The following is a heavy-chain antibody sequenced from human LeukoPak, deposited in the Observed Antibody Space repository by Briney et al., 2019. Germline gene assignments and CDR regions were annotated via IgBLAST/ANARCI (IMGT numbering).Heavy chain of an antibody. CDR1: GFTFSSYG. Sequence: GSLRLSCAASGFTFSSYGMHWVRQAPGKGLEWVAVISYDGSNKYYADSVKGRFTISRDNSKNTLYLQMNSLRAEDTAVYYCARGKGITMVRGVIDYWGQGTLVTVSS. J-gene: IGHJ4*02. CDR3: ARGKGITMVRGVIDY. CDR2: ISYDGSNK. V-gene: IGHV3-30*03. D-gene: IGHD3-10*01.